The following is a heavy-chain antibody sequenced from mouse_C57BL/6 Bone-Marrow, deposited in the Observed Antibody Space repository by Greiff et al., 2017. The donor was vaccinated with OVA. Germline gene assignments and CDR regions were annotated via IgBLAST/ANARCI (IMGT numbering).Heavy chain of an antibody. V-gene: IGHV2-2*01. CDR3: ASGSSGYVHSDY. CDR2: IWSGGST. J-gene: IGHJ2*01. CDR1: GFSLTSYG. Sequence: QVQLKQSGPGLVQPSQCLSITCTVSGFSLTSYGVHWVRQSPGKGLEWLGVIWSGGSTDYNAAFIARLSISKDNSKSKVFLKMNSLQTDDTAIDYCASGSSGYVHSDYWGQGTTLTVSS. D-gene: IGHD3-2*02.